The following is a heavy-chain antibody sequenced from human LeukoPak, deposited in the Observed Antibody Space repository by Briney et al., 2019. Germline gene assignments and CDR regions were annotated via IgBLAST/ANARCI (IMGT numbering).Heavy chain of an antibody. V-gene: IGHV4-34*01. CDR2: INHSGST. CDR1: GGSFSGYY. CDR3: ARGTPGAFDI. D-gene: IGHD7-27*01. Sequence: SETLSLTCAVYGGSFSGYYWSWIRQPPGKGLEWIGEINHSGSTNYNPSLKSRVTISVDTSKNQFSLKLSSVTAADTAVYYCARGTPGAFDIWGQGTMVTVSS. J-gene: IGHJ3*02.